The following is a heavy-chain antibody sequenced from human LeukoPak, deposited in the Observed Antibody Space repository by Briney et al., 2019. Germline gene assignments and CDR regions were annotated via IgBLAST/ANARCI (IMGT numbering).Heavy chain of an antibody. V-gene: IGHV3-21*01. J-gene: IGHJ4*02. Sequence: GGSLRLSCEASGFNFNTISMNWVRQAPGKVLEWVSSISPDGDTIYHADSVKGRFTTSRDNAERSLYLQMNSLRAEDTAVYYCTRDLPVPSLVRGIIIYGLIDYWGQGTLVTVSS. CDR2: ISPDGDTI. CDR3: TRDLPVPSLVRGIIIYGLIDY. D-gene: IGHD3-10*01. CDR1: GFNFNTIS.